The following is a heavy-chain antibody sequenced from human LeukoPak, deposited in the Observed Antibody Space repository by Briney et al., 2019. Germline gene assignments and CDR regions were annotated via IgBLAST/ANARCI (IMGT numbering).Heavy chain of an antibody. J-gene: IGHJ4*02. CDR1: GYSLTSYW. CDR2: IYPGDSDT. D-gene: IGHD3-3*01. V-gene: IGHV5-51*01. Sequence: GESLKISCKGSGYSLTSYWIGWVRQMPGKGLEWMGIIYPGDSDTRYSPSFQGQVTISADKSISTAYLQWSSLKASDTAMYYCATLLRFLEWLPWGFDYWGQGTLVTVSS. CDR3: ATLLRFLEWLPWGFDY.